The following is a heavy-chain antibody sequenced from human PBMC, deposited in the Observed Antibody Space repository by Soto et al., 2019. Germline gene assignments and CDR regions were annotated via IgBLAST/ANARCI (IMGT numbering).Heavy chain of an antibody. Sequence: PSETLSLTCAVYGGSFSGYYWSWIRQPPGKGLEWIGEINHSGSTNYNPSLKGRVTISVDTSKNQFSLKLSSVTAADTAVYYCARGTYYYDSSGYYYLPFDYWGQGTLVTVSS. CDR3: ARGTYYYDSSGYYYLPFDY. CDR1: GGSFSGYY. J-gene: IGHJ4*02. D-gene: IGHD3-22*01. CDR2: INHSGST. V-gene: IGHV4-34*01.